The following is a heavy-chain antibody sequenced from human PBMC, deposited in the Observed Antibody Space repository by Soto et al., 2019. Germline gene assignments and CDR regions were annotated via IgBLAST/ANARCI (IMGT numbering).Heavy chain of an antibody. CDR3: ASSARIAVAGTGAFDY. J-gene: IGHJ4*02. Sequence: GGSLRLSCAASGFTFSDYYMSWIRQAPGKGLEWVSYISSSGSTIYYADSVKGRFTISRDNAKNSLYLQMNSLRAEDTAVYYCASSARIAVAGTGAFDYWGQGTLVTVYS. V-gene: IGHV3-11*01. CDR1: GFTFSDYY. D-gene: IGHD6-19*01. CDR2: ISSSGSTI.